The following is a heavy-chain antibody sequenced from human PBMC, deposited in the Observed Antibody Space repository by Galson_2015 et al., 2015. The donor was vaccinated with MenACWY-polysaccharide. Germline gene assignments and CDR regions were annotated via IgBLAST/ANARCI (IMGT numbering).Heavy chain of an antibody. J-gene: IGHJ3*02. Sequence: SLRLSCAASGFTFSDYYMSWIRQAPGKGLEWLSYISSSGTTIYYADSVKGRFTISRDNTKNSLSLQMNSLRAEDTAVYYCARYCSSISCRDAFEIWGQGTMVTVSS. CDR2: ISSSGTTI. V-gene: IGHV3-11*01. CDR1: GFTFSDYY. CDR3: ARYCSSISCRDAFEI. D-gene: IGHD2-2*01.